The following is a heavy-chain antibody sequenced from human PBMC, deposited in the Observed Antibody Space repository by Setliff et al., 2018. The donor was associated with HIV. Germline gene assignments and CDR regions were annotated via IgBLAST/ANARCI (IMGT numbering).Heavy chain of an antibody. Sequence: SETLSLTCTVSGDSISTDYWTWIRQPPGKGLEWIGYINTSGTTNYNPSLKSRVTISVDTSKNQFSLKLSSVTAADTAVYFCARQTYYYDNSGHNWFDPWGQGTLVTVSS. V-gene: IGHV4-4*09. CDR2: INTSGTT. J-gene: IGHJ5*02. CDR3: ARQTYYYDNSGHNWFDP. CDR1: GDSISTDY. D-gene: IGHD3-22*01.